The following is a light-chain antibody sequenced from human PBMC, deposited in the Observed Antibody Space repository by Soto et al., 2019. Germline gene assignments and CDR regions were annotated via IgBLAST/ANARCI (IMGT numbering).Light chain of an antibody. CDR3: QHPPTS. V-gene: IGKV3-20*01. J-gene: IGKJ4*01. CDR1: QSVSSSY. CDR2: DAS. Sequence: EIVLTQSPGTLSLSPGERATLSCRASQSVSSSYLAWYQQKPGQAPRLLIYDASNRATGIPARFSGSGSGTDFTLTISSLEPEDFAVYYCQHPPTSFGGGTKVDI.